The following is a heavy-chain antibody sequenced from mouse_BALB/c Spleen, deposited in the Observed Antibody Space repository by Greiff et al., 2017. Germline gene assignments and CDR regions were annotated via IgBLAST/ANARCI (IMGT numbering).Heavy chain of an antibody. Sequence: EVKLVESGGGLVKPGGSLKLSCAASGFTFSSYAMSWVRQSPEKRLEWVAEISSGGSYTYYPDTVTGRFTISRDNAKNTLYLEMSSLRSEDTAMYYCARDRRYDVGDAMDYWGQGTSVTVSS. CDR2: ISSGGSYT. V-gene: IGHV5-9-4*01. D-gene: IGHD2-14*01. CDR3: ARDRRYDVGDAMDY. CDR1: GFTFSSYA. J-gene: IGHJ4*01.